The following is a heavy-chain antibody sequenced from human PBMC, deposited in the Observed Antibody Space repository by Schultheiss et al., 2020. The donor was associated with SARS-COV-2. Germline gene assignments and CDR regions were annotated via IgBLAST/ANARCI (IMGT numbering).Heavy chain of an antibody. CDR3: ARVRGAPTDYYGSGSYPYYFDY. Sequence: SETLSLTCAVYGGSFSGYYWIWIRQPPGKALEWIGEINHSGSTNYNPSLKSRVTISVDTSKNQFSLKLSSVTAADTAVYYCARVRGAPTDYYGSGSYPYYFDYWGQGTLVTVSS. D-gene: IGHD3-10*01. CDR2: INHSGST. V-gene: IGHV4-34*01. J-gene: IGHJ4*02. CDR1: GGSFSGYY.